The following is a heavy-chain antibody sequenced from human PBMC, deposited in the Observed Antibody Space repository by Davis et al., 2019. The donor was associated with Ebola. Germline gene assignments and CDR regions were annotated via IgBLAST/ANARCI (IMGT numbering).Heavy chain of an antibody. V-gene: IGHV4-34*01. D-gene: IGHD3-10*01. CDR3: AARPTYYYGSGHDY. CDR1: GGSISIYY. Sequence: SETLSPTCTVSGGSISIYYWSWIRQPPGKGLEWIGEINHSGSTNYNPSLKSRVTISVDTSKNQFSLKLSSVTAADTAVYYCAARPTYYYGSGHDYWGQGTLVTVSS. CDR2: INHSGST. J-gene: IGHJ4*02.